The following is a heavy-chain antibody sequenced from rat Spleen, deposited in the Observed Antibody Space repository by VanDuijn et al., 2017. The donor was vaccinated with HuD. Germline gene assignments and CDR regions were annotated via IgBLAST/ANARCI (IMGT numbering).Heavy chain of an antibody. Sequence: EVQLVESGGGLVQPGRSLKLSCAASGFTFSDYYMAWVRQAPKKGLEWVASISYEGSSTYYGDSVKGRFTISRDNAKSTLYLQMNSLRSEDTATYYCAGSTVAPDYWGQGVMVTVSS. V-gene: IGHV5-22*01. D-gene: IGHD1-8*01. J-gene: IGHJ2*01. CDR3: AGSTVAPDY. CDR2: ISYEGSST. CDR1: GFTFSDYY.